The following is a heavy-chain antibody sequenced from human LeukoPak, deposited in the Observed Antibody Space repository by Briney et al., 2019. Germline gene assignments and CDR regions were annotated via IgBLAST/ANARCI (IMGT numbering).Heavy chain of an antibody. CDR3: AADTPGPYSGSYYYYYGMDV. D-gene: IGHD1-26*01. J-gene: IGHJ6*02. CDR1: GFTFTSSA. CDR2: IVVGSGDT. V-gene: IGHV1-58*02. Sequence: SVKVSCKASGFTFTSSAMQWVRQARGQRLEWIGWIVVGSGDTNYVQKFQERVPITSDMSTSTAYMELSSLRSEDTAVYYCAADTPGPYSGSYYYYYGMDVWGQGTTVTVSS.